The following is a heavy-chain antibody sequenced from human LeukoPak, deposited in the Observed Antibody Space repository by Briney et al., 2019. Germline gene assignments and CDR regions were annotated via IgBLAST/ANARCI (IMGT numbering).Heavy chain of an antibody. J-gene: IGHJ3*02. D-gene: IGHD1-20*01. Sequence: GGSLRLSCAASGFTFDDYAMHWVRQAPGKGLEWVSGISWNSGTIGYADSVKGRFTISRDNGKNSLYLQMNSLRTEDTALYYRAKASYNWKDYDAFDIWGQGTMVTVSS. CDR3: AKASYNWKDYDAFDI. V-gene: IGHV3-9*01. CDR2: ISWNSGTI. CDR1: GFTFDDYA.